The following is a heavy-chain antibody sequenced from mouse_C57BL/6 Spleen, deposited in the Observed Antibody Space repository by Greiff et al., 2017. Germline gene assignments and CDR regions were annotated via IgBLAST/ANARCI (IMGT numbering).Heavy chain of an antibody. V-gene: IGHV1-54*01. CDR3: ARYYSNYYAMDY. D-gene: IGHD2-5*01. CDR1: GYAFTNYL. J-gene: IGHJ4*01. CDR2: INPGSGGT. Sequence: VHLVESGAELVRPGTSVKVSCKASGYAFTNYLIEWVKQRPGQGLEWIGVINPGSGGTNYNEKFKGKATLTADKSSTTAYMQLSSLTSEDSAVYFCARYYSNYYAMDYWGQGTSVTVSS.